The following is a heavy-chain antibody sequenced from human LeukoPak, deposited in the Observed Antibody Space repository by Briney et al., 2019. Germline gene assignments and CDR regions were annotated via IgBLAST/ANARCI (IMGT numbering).Heavy chain of an antibody. J-gene: IGHJ4*02. Sequence: PSETLSLTCAVYGGSFSGYYWSWIRQPPGKGLEWIGEINHSGSTNYNPSLKSRVTISVDTSKNQFSLRLDSVTAADTAVYYCARDGYSAYDRDLDHWGQGALVTVSS. CDR1: GGSFSGYY. CDR2: INHSGST. V-gene: IGHV4-34*01. CDR3: ARDGYSAYDRDLDH. D-gene: IGHD5-12*01.